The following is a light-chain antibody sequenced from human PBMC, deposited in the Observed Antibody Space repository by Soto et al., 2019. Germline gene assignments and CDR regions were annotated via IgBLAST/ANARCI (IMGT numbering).Light chain of an antibody. CDR2: QTS. Sequence: EIVLTQSPATLSSFPGDRVTLSCRASQYINTRLAWYQHRPGQAPSLLIYQTSIRAAGIPARFSASGTGTDFTLTIRDVQPEDFAVYYCHQRQSWPQTFGQGTKVDI. V-gene: IGKV3-11*01. CDR1: QYINTR. J-gene: IGKJ1*01. CDR3: HQRQSWPQT.